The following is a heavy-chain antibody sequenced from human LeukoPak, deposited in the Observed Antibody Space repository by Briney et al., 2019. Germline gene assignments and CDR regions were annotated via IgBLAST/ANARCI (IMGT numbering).Heavy chain of an antibody. D-gene: IGHD6-6*01. J-gene: IGHJ6*03. CDR1: GGSISSGSYY. CDR2: IYTSGST. Sequence: SETLSLTCTVSGGSISSGSYYWSWIRQPAGKGLEWIGRIYTSGSTNYNPSLKSRVTISVDTSKNQFSLKLSSVTAADTAVYYCARDLDSSSSYYYYYYMDVWGKGTTVTVSS. CDR3: ARDLDSSSSYYYYYYMDV. V-gene: IGHV4-61*02.